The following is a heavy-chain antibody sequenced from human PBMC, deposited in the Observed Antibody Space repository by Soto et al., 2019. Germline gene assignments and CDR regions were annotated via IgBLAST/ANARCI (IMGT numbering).Heavy chain of an antibody. CDR1: GGTFNNYP. CDR2: IIPKLGTA. D-gene: IGHD6-25*01. CDR3: AREMWTRSGPQNFFDY. J-gene: IGHJ4*02. V-gene: IGHV1-69*13. Sequence: SVKVSCKASGGTFNNYPVTWVRQAPGQGLEWMGGIIPKLGTANYAQKFEGRVTITADESTNTAYMELNSLRPEDTAVYYCAREMWTRSGPQNFFDYWGQGALVTVSS.